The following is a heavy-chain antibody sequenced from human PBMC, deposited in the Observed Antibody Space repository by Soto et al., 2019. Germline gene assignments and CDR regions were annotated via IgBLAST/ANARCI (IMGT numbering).Heavy chain of an antibody. J-gene: IGHJ4*02. CDR3: ARVRVDYYDSSGYYLFDY. V-gene: IGHV4-30-4*01. Sequence: SETLSLTCTVSGGSIISGDYYWSWIRQPPGKGLEWIGYIYYSGSTYYNPSLKSRVTISVDTSKNQFSLKLSSVTAADTAVYYCARVRVDYYDSSGYYLFDYWGQGTLVTVSS. CDR1: GGSIISGDYY. D-gene: IGHD3-22*01. CDR2: IYYSGST.